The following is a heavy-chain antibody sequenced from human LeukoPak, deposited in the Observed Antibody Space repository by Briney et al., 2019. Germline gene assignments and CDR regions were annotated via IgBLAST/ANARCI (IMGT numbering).Heavy chain of an antibody. V-gene: IGHV3-23*01. CDR3: AKWGDYDVLTGYYDPDY. CDR1: GFTFSNYA. D-gene: IGHD3-9*01. J-gene: IGHJ4*02. CDR2: ITGSGGST. Sequence: GASLRLSCAASGFTFSNYAMSWVRQAPGKGLEWVSAITGSGGSTYYADSVKGRFTISRDNSKNTLCLQMNSLRAEDTAVYYCAKWGDYDVLTGYYDPDYWGQGTLVTVSS.